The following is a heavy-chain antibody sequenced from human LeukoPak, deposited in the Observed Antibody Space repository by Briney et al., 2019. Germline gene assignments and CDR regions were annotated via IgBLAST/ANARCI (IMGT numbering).Heavy chain of an antibody. V-gene: IGHV4-59*01. CDR3: AREEDPLGGYYYGMDV. J-gene: IGHJ6*02. Sequence: SETLSLTCTVSGGSISSYYWSWIRQPPGKGLEWIGYIYYSGSTNYNPSLKSRVTISVDTSKNQFSLKLSSVTAADTAVYYCAREEDPLGGYYYGMDVWGHGTTVTVFS. CDR1: GGSISSYY. CDR2: IYYSGST.